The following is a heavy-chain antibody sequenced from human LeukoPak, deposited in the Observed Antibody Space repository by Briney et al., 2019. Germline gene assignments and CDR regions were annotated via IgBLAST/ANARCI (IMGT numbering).Heavy chain of an antibody. D-gene: IGHD4-23*01. CDR1: GFTFSSYA. J-gene: IGHJ4*02. Sequence: GGSLRLSCAASGFTFSSYAMTWVRQAPGKGLEWVSGISGSGGSTYYADSVKGRFTISRDNSKNTLYLQMNSLRAEDTAVYYCAKYAPPTTMVTRYFDYWGQGTLVTVS. CDR2: ISGSGGST. CDR3: AKYAPPTTMVTRYFDY. V-gene: IGHV3-23*01.